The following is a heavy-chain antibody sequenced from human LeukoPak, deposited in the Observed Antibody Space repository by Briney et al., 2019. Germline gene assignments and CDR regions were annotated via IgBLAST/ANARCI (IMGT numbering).Heavy chain of an antibody. D-gene: IGHD3-9*01. Sequence: SETLSLTCAVYGESLSGYYWSWIRQPPGKGLEWIGEIDHTGSSNYNPPLKSRVTISLDTSKNQYSLKLNSVTAADTAVYYCASFGYDILTGLSYFQHWGQGTLVTVSS. J-gene: IGHJ1*01. CDR2: IDHTGSS. CDR1: GESLSGYY. CDR3: ASFGYDILTGLSYFQH. V-gene: IGHV4-34*01.